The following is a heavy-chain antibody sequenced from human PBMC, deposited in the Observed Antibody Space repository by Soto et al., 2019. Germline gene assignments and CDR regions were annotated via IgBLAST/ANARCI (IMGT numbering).Heavy chain of an antibody. D-gene: IGHD2-2*01. Sequence: PSETLSLTCAVSGDSVSSSSCWSWVRQAPGKGLEWIGEIYHSGTFNYNPSLASRVSVSVDKSRNQLSLNLKSVTAAHKAVYYCVRSVPAATWQYSGMDVWGQGTTVTVSS. V-gene: IGHV4-4*02. J-gene: IGHJ6*02. CDR3: VRSVPAATWQYSGMDV. CDR1: GDSVSSSSC. CDR2: IYHSGTF.